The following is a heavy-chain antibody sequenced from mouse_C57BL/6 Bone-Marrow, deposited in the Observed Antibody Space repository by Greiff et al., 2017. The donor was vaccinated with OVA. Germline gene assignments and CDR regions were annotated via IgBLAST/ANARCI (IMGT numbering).Heavy chain of an antibody. CDR3: AGYYGSSPYFDV. V-gene: IGHV1-54*01. CDR1: GYAFTNYL. Sequence: QVQLQQSGAELVRPGTSVKVSCKASGYAFTNYLIEWVKQRPGQGLEWIGVINPGSGGTNYNEKFKGKATLTADKSSSTAYMQLSSLTAEDSAVYFGAGYYGSSPYFDVWGTGTTVTVSS. D-gene: IGHD1-1*01. J-gene: IGHJ1*03. CDR2: INPGSGGT.